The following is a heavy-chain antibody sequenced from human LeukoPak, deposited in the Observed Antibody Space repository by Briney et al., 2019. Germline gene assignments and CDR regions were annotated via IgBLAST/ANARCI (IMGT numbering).Heavy chain of an antibody. CDR2: IFPSGGEI. CDR3: ATYRQVLLPFES. Sequence: PPWGSLRLSCAASGFTFSDYYMSWIRQAPGKGLEWVSSIFPSGGEIHYADSVRGRFTISRDNSKSTLSLQMNSLRAEDTAIYYCATYRQVLLPFESWGQGTLVTVSS. CDR1: GFTFSDYY. J-gene: IGHJ4*02. D-gene: IGHD2-8*02. V-gene: IGHV3-23*01.